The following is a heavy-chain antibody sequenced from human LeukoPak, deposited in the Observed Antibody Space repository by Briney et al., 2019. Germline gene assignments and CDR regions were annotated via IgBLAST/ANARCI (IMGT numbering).Heavy chain of an antibody. CDR1: GFTFSSYG. D-gene: IGHD3-22*01. Sequence: SGGSLRLSCAASGFTFSSYGMHCVRQAPGKRLEWVAAISDDGSNKYYADSVKGRFTISRDNSKNTVYLQMNSLRAEDTAVYYCAKDLENYYDSSGYVDYWGQGTLVTVSS. V-gene: IGHV3-30*18. J-gene: IGHJ4*02. CDR3: AKDLENYYDSSGYVDY. CDR2: ISDDGSNK.